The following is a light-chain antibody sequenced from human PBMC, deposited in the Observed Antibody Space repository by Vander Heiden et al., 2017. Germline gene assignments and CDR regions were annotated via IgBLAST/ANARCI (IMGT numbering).Light chain of an antibody. CDR1: QSISSH. CDR2: AAS. V-gene: IGKV1-39*01. CDR3: QQSYSTFRT. Sequence: DIQMTPSPSSLSASVGDRVTITCRASQSISSHLNWYQQKPGKAPKLLIYAASSLQSGVPSRFSGSGSGTDFTLTISSLQPEDFATYYCQQSYSTFRTFGGGTKVEIK. J-gene: IGKJ4*01.